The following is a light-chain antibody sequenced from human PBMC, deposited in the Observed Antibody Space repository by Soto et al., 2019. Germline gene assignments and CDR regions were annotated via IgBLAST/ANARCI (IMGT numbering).Light chain of an antibody. CDR2: DVS. CDR3: SSYRSRSTLV. J-gene: IGLJ2*01. V-gene: IGLV2-14*01. CDR1: SSDVGGYNY. Sequence: QSALTQPASVSGSPGQSITISCTGTSSDVGGYNYVSWYQQHPGKAPKLIIYDVSNRPSGVSNRFSGSKSGNTASLTISGLQAEDEADYYCSSYRSRSTLVFGGGTKVTVL.